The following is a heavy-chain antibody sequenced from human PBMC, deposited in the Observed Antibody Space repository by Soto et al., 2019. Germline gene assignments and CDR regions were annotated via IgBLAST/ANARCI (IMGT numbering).Heavy chain of an antibody. V-gene: IGHV4-59*01. J-gene: IGHJ4*02. CDR3: AREGGGYRFDY. CDR1: GDFSSAYY. D-gene: IGHD1-1*01. Sequence: HVQLQESGPGLVKPSETLSLTCTVSGDFSSAYYWSWIRQSPGKGLEWLGYIFFSGNTKYNPSLKGRLTLSLDASKKQFSLKMTSVTTADTAVYYGAREGGGYRFDYWGQGTLVTVSS. CDR2: IFFSGNT.